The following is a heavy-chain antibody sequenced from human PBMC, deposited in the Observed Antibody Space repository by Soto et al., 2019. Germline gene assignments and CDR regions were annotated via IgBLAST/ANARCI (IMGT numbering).Heavy chain of an antibody. CDR3: ARDLQLYDSSGYFYY. CDR2: INPSGGST. J-gene: IGHJ4*02. D-gene: IGHD3-22*01. V-gene: IGHV1-46*01. CDR1: GYTFTSYY. Sequence: ASVKVSCKASGYTFTSYYMHWVRQAPGQGLEWMGIINPSGGSTSYAQKFQGRVTMTRDTSTSTVYMELSSLRSEDTAVYYCARDLQLYDSSGYFYYWGQGTLVTVSS.